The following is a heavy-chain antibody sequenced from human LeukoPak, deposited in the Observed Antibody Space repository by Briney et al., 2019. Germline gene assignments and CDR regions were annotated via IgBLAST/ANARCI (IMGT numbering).Heavy chain of an antibody. CDR2: ISSSSSYI. D-gene: IGHD6-19*01. Sequence: GGSLRLSCAASGFTFSSYSMNWVRQAPGKRLEWVSSISSSSSYIYYADSVKGRFTISRDNAKNSLYLQMNSLRAEDTAVYYCARDFYSSGCKGDWGQGTLVTVSS. CDR1: GFTFSSYS. J-gene: IGHJ4*02. V-gene: IGHV3-21*01. CDR3: ARDFYSSGCKGD.